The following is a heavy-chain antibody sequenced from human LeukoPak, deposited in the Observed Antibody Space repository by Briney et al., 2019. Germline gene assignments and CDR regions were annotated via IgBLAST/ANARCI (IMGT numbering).Heavy chain of an antibody. V-gene: IGHV4-34*01. Sequence: SETLSLTCAVYGGSFSGYYWSWIRQPPGKGLEWIGEINHSGSTNYNPSLKSRVTISVDTSKNQFSLKLSSVTAADTAVYYCARRDYSSPRSLDYWGQGTLVTVSS. CDR2: INHSGST. D-gene: IGHD6-13*01. J-gene: IGHJ4*02. CDR3: ARRDYSSPRSLDY. CDR1: GGSFSGYY.